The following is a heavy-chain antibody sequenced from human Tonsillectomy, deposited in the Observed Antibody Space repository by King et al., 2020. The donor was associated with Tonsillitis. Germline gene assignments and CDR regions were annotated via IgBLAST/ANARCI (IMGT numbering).Heavy chain of an antibody. V-gene: IGHV1-3*01. D-gene: IGHD1-14*01. J-gene: IGHJ4*02. CDR2: INAGNGNT. Sequence: QLVQSGAEVKKPGASVKVSCKASGYTFTSYAMHWVRQAPGQRLEWMGWINAGNGNTKYSQKFQGRVTITRDTSASTAYMELSSLRSEDTAVYYCARSRYHPLMSTAIPYYFDYWGQGTLVTVSS. CDR3: ARSRYHPLMSTAIPYYFDY. CDR1: GYTFTSYA.